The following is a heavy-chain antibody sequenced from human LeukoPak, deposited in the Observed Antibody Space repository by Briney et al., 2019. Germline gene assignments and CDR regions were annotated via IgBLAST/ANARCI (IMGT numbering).Heavy chain of an antibody. CDR1: GFTFSSYS. Sequence: GRSLRLSCAASGFTFSSYSMNWVRQAPGKGLEWVSYISSSSSTIYYADSVKGRFTISRDNAKNSLYLQMNSLRAEDTAVYYCARVSWSGYCSSTSCYTPIDSYYYMDVWGKGTTVTVSS. D-gene: IGHD2-2*02. V-gene: IGHV3-48*01. CDR3: ARVSWSGYCSSTSCYTPIDSYYYMDV. J-gene: IGHJ6*03. CDR2: ISSSSSTI.